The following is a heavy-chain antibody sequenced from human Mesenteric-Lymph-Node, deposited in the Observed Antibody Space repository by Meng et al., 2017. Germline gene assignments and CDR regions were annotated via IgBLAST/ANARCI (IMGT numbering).Heavy chain of an antibody. Sequence: GESLKISCAASGFTFSDYYMSWIRQAPGKGLEWVSYIRNSGGTIYYADSVKGRFTISRDNAKNSLYLQMNSLRAEDTAVYYCARDPYIEYYGGNSPDYWGQGTLVTVSS. D-gene: IGHD4-23*01. CDR1: GFTFSDYY. V-gene: IGHV3-11*04. J-gene: IGHJ4*02. CDR3: ARDPYIEYYGGNSPDY. CDR2: IRNSGGTI.